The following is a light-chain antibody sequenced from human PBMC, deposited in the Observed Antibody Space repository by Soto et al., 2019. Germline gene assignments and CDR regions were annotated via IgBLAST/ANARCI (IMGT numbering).Light chain of an antibody. CDR3: QQYNNWPIYT. J-gene: IGKJ2*01. CDR1: QSVSRN. CDR2: GAS. V-gene: IGKV3-15*01. Sequence: EIVMTQSPATLSVSPGERATLSCRASQSVSRNLAWYQQKAGQAPRLLIYGASTRATGIPDRFSGSGSGTEFTLTISSLQSGDFAVYYCQQYNNWPIYTFGQGTKLEIK.